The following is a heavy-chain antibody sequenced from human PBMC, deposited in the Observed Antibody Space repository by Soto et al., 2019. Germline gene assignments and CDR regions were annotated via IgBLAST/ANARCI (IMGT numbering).Heavy chain of an antibody. D-gene: IGHD1-20*01. V-gene: IGHV3-23*01. Sequence: GGSLRLSCVASGFTLTNYAMTWVRQAPGKGLEWVSVVSGSGGSLYYADSVKGRFTISRDTSRNTLYLQMNGLRAEDAALYYCARYVAHSPSAIRAFDYWGQGTLVTVSS. CDR3: ARYVAHSPSAIRAFDY. CDR1: GFTLTNYA. J-gene: IGHJ4*02. CDR2: VSGSGGSL.